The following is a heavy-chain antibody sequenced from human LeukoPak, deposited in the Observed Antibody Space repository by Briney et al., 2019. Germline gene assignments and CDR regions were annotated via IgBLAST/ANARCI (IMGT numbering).Heavy chain of an antibody. Sequence: QTGGSLRLSCAASGITFSSYGMSWVRQAPGKGLEWVSSISSTGGTTYYADSVKGRFTISRDNSKNTLYLQMNSLRAEDTAIYYCAKEYTGTFSPFPSYFDNWGQGTLVTVSS. CDR3: AKEYTGTFSPFPSYFDN. J-gene: IGHJ4*02. V-gene: IGHV3-23*01. CDR1: GITFSSYG. D-gene: IGHD1-26*01. CDR2: ISSTGGTT.